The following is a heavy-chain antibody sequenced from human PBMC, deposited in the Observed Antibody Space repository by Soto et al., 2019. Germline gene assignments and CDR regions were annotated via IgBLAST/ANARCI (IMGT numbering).Heavy chain of an antibody. V-gene: IGHV1-69*13. D-gene: IGHD3-10*01. Sequence: SVKVSCKASGGTFSSYAISWVRQAPGQGLEWMGGIIPIFGTANYAQKFQGRVTITADESTSTAYMELSSLRSEDTAVHYCARGVTMVRGVIIGHWFDPWGQGTLVTVSS. CDR3: ARGVTMVRGVIIGHWFDP. CDR2: IIPIFGTA. J-gene: IGHJ5*02. CDR1: GGTFSSYA.